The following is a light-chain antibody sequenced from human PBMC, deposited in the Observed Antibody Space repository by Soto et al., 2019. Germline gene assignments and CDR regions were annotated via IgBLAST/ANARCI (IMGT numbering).Light chain of an antibody. CDR2: EVS. Sequence: QSALTQPPSASGSPGQSVTMSCSGTSSDVGGYDYVSSYLQHPGKAPKLMIYEVSKRPSGVPDRFFGSKSGNTACLTVSGLQAEDEADYYCSSYAGSSNFVVFGGGTQLTVL. CDR1: SSDVGGYDY. V-gene: IGLV2-8*01. CDR3: SSYAGSSNFVV. J-gene: IGLJ2*01.